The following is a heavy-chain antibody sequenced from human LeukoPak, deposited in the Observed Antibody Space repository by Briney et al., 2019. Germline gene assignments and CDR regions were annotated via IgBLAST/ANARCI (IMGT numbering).Heavy chain of an antibody. CDR2: IYTSGST. J-gene: IGHJ6*03. CDR1: GGSISSGSYY. CDR3: AREDAAGDYYYYYYMDV. V-gene: IGHV4-61*02. D-gene: IGHD3-16*01. Sequence: PSQTLSLTCTVSGGSISSGSYYWSWIRQPAGKGLEWIGRIYTSGSTNYNPSLKSRVTISVDTSKNQFSLKLSSVTAADTAVYYCAREDAAGDYYYYYYMDVWAKGPWSPSP.